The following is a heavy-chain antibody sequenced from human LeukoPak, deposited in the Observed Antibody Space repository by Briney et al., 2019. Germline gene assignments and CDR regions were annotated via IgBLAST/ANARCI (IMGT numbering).Heavy chain of an antibody. CDR3: ARRITILARIDP. CDR1: GGSVSSGSYY. D-gene: IGHD3-3*01. V-gene: IGHV4-61*01. Sequence: SETLSLTCTVSGGSVSSGSYYWSWIRQPPGKGLEWIGYIYYSGSTNYNPSLKSRVTISVDKSKNQFSLKLSSVTAADTAVYYCARRITILARIDPWGQGTLVTVSS. CDR2: IYYSGST. J-gene: IGHJ5*02.